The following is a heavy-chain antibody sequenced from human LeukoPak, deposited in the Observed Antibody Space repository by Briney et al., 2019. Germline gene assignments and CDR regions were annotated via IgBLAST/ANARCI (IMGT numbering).Heavy chain of an antibody. Sequence: SETLSLTCTVSGGSISSSSYYWGWIRQPPGKGLEWIGSIYYSGSTYYNPSLKSRVTISVDTSKNQFSLKLSSVTAADTAVYYCARLRGRFDITMVRGVPGVYYYYYYMDVWGKGTTVTISS. J-gene: IGHJ6*03. V-gene: IGHV4-39*01. CDR3: ARLRGRFDITMVRGVPGVYYYYYYMDV. CDR1: GGSISSSSYY. D-gene: IGHD3-10*01. CDR2: IYYSGST.